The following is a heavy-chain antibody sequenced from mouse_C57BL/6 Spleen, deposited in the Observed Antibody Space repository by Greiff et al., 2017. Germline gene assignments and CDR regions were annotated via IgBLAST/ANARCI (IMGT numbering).Heavy chain of an antibody. CDR2: INPSNGGT. D-gene: IGHD3-3*01. CDR3: AIGPYSTDY. CDR1: RYSFPSHW. Sequence: QVQLQQPGTALVKPGASLTLSCRAPRYSFPSHWIHWVKQGPGQGLEWIGNINPSNGGTNYNEKFKSKATLTVDKSSSTAYMQLSSLTSEDSAGYYCAIGPYSTDYCGEGTPPTVSS. J-gene: IGHJ2*01. V-gene: IGHV1-53*01.